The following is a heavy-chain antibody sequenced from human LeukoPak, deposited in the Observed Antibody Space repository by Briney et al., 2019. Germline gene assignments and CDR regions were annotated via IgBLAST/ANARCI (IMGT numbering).Heavy chain of an antibody. V-gene: IGHV4-38-2*01. Sequence: SETLSLTCAVSGYSISSGYYWGWIRQPPGKGLQWIGSFYHSGSTYYNPSLNSRVTISVDTSKHQFSLKLSSVPAAETAVYYCARHEVDIVSTTRCHFDGWGQGTLVTVSS. CDR1: GYSISSGYY. J-gene: IGHJ4*02. CDR2: FYHSGST. D-gene: IGHD5/OR15-5a*01. CDR3: ARHEVDIVSTTRCHFDG.